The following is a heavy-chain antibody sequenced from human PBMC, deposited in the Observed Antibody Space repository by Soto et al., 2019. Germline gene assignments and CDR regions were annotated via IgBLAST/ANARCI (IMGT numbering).Heavy chain of an antibody. CDR3: ARAGKYYYGSGSPYYYGMDV. D-gene: IGHD3-10*01. Sequence: QVQLVQSGAEVKKPGASVKVSCKASGYTFTSYGVSWVRQAPGQGLEWMGWISGYNGNPNYAQKLQGRVTMTTDTSTSTVYMELRSLRSDDTAVYYCARAGKYYYGSGSPYYYGMDVWGQGITVTVSS. CDR2: ISGYNGNP. V-gene: IGHV1-18*04. J-gene: IGHJ6*02. CDR1: GYTFTSYG.